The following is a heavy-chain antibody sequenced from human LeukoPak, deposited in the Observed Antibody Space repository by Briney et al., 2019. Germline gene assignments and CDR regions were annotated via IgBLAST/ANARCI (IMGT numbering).Heavy chain of an antibody. J-gene: IGHJ3*02. Sequence: GASVKVSCKASGYTLTSYGISWVRQAPGQGLEWMGWISAYNGNTNYAQKLQGRVTMTTDTSTSTAYMELRSLRSDDTAVYYCARAMNPYYYDSSGQRAFDIWGQGTMVTVSS. CDR1: GYTLTSYG. CDR3: ARAMNPYYYDSSGQRAFDI. V-gene: IGHV1-18*01. CDR2: ISAYNGNT. D-gene: IGHD3-22*01.